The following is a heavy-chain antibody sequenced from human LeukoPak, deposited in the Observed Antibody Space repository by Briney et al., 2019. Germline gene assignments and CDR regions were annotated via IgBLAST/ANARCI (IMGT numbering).Heavy chain of an antibody. CDR1: GFTFSDYY. CDR3: ARDRVVVPAANPQIGSYYYYGMDV. D-gene: IGHD2-2*01. CDR2: ISSSSSYT. V-gene: IGHV3-11*06. J-gene: IGHJ6*02. Sequence: GGSLRLSCAASGFTFSDYYMSWIRQAPGKGLEWVSYISSSSSYTNYADSVKGRFTISRDNAKNSLYLQMNSLRAEDTAVYYCARDRVVVPAANPQIGSYYYYGMDVWGQGTTVTVSS.